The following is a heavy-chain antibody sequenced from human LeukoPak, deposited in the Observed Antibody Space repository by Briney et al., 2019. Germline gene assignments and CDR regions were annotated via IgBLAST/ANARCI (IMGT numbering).Heavy chain of an antibody. Sequence: GASLQISCKSSGYIFANYWIGWVRQMPGKGLEWMGVIYPGDSDTRYSPSFQGQVTISADKSISTAYLQWSSLKASDTAMYYCASSRRSGWYFDYWGQGTLVTVSS. D-gene: IGHD6-19*01. J-gene: IGHJ4*02. CDR2: IYPGDSDT. CDR1: GYIFANYW. CDR3: ASSRRSGWYFDY. V-gene: IGHV5-51*01.